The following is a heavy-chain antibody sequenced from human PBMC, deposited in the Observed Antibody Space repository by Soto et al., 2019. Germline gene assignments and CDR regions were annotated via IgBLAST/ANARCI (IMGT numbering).Heavy chain of an antibody. CDR2: ISYDGSNK. Sequence: QVQLVESGGGVVQPGRSLRLSCAASGFTFSSYGMHWVRQAPGKGLEWVAVISYDGSNKYYADSVKGRFTISRDNSKNKLYLQMNSLRAEDTAVYYWAKDLLLWFGNYYYGMDVWGQGPTVTVSS. D-gene: IGHD3-10*01. V-gene: IGHV3-30*18. CDR3: AKDLLLWFGNYYYGMDV. CDR1: GFTFSSYG. J-gene: IGHJ6*02.